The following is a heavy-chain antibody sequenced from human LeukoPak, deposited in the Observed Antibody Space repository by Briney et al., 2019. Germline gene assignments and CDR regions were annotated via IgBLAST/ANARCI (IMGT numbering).Heavy chain of an antibody. CDR1: GYTFTGYY. CDR3: ARDGIAAAGQSDY. CDR2: INPNSGGT. V-gene: IGHV1-2*02. Sequence: ASVKVSCKASGYTFTGYYMHWVPQAPGQGLEWMGWINPNSGGTNYAQKFQGRVTMTRDTSISTAYMELSRLRSDDTAVYYCARDGIAAAGQSDYWGQGTLVTVSS. J-gene: IGHJ4*02. D-gene: IGHD6-13*01.